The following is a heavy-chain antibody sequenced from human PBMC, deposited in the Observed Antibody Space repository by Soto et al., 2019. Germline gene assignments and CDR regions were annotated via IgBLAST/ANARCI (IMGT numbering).Heavy chain of an antibody. D-gene: IGHD3-3*01. Sequence: GGSLRLSCAASGFTFSSYWMSWVRQAPGKGLEWVANIKQDGSEKYYVDSVKGRFTISRDNAKNPLYLQMNSLRAEDTAVYYCARVQVDRIFGVVIANRHLDVWGQGTTVTVSS. CDR3: ARVQVDRIFGVVIANRHLDV. CDR2: IKQDGSEK. V-gene: IGHV3-7*01. CDR1: GFTFSSYW. J-gene: IGHJ6*02.